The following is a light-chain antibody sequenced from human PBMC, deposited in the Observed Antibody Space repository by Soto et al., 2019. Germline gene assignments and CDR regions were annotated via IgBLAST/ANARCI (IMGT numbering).Light chain of an antibody. J-gene: IGLJ3*02. CDR1: SSDVGGYNY. CDR2: EVT. CDR3: SSYTRSSTWV. Sequence: QSVLTQPASVSGSPGQSITLSCTGSSSDVGGYNYVSWYQQHPGKAPKLLIYEVTNRPSGISNRFSGSKSGNTASLTISGLQAEDEADYYCSSYTRSSTWVFGGGTKVTVL. V-gene: IGLV2-14*01.